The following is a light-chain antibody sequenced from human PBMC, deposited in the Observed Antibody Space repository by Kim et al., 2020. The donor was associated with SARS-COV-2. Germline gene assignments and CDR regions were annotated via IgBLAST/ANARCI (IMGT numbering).Light chain of an antibody. CDR3: HQFGSYT. V-gene: IGKV3-20*01. J-gene: IGKJ2*01. CDR1: QSVTTNL. CDR2: GTS. Sequence: PGERATLPCRASQSVTTNLLAWYQQKPGQAPRLLIYGTSSRATGIPDRFSGSGSGTDFTLTINRLEPEDFAVYYCHQFGSYTFGQGTKLEI.